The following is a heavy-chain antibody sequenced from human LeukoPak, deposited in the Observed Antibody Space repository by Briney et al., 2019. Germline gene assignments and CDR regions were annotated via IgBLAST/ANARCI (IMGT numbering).Heavy chain of an antibody. D-gene: IGHD2-2*01. CDR1: GYSISSGYY. CDR2: IYHSGST. V-gene: IGHV4-38-2*02. CDR3: AREVVVVPAVGWFDP. J-gene: IGHJ5*02. Sequence: PSETLSLTCTVSGYSISSGYYWGWIRQPPGKGLEWIGSIYHSGSTNYNPSLKSRVTISVDTSKNQFSLKLSSVTAADTAVYYCAREVVVVPAVGWFDPWGQGTLVTVSS.